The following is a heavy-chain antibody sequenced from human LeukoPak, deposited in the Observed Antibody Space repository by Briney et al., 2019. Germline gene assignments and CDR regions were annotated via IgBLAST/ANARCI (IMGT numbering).Heavy chain of an antibody. Sequence: GGSLRLSCAASGFTFSSYAMSWVRQAPGKGREWVSAISGSGGSTYYADSVKGRFTISRDNSKNTLYLQMNSLRAEDTAVYYCAKSEDGSGRYYGMDVWGQGTTVTVSS. J-gene: IGHJ6*02. V-gene: IGHV3-23*01. CDR1: GFTFSSYA. CDR3: AKSEDGSGRYYGMDV. CDR2: ISGSGGST. D-gene: IGHD3-10*01.